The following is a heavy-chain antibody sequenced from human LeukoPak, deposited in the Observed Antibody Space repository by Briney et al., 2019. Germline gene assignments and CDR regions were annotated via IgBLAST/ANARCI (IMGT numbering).Heavy chain of an antibody. CDR3: ARSSSFGYYYMDV. CDR1: GYTFTGYY. CDR2: INPNSGGT. J-gene: IGHJ6*03. V-gene: IGHV1-2*06. Sequence: ASVKVSCKASGYTFTGYYMHWVRQAPGQGLEWMGRINPNSGGTNYAQKFQGRVTMTRDTSISTAYMELSRLRSDDTAVYYCARSSSFGYYYMDVWGKGTTVTVSS. D-gene: IGHD3-3*01.